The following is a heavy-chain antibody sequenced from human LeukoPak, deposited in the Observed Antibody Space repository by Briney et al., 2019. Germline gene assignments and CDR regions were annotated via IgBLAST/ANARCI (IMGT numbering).Heavy chain of an antibody. V-gene: IGHV3-30*02. CDR1: GFSFGTSG. Sequence: GGSLRLSCAASGFSFGTSGMHWVRQAPGKGLEWVAVVWSDGTNKHSADSVRGRFTISRDNSKNTLYLQMNSLRAEDSAVYYCAKSRVRGVYYFDYWGQGTLVTVSS. J-gene: IGHJ4*02. CDR2: VWSDGTNK. D-gene: IGHD3-10*02. CDR3: AKSRVRGVYYFDY.